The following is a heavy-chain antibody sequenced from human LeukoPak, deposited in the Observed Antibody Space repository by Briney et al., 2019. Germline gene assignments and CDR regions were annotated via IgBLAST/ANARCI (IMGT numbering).Heavy chain of an antibody. CDR1: GYSFTSYG. D-gene: IGHD1-26*01. Sequence: ASVKVSCKASGYSFTSYGISRVRQAPGQGLEWMGWISAYNGNTNYAQKLQGRVTMTTDTSTSTAYMELRSLRSDDTAVYYCARDRPYSGSYPLPFDYWGQGTLVTVSS. CDR2: ISAYNGNT. CDR3: ARDRPYSGSYPLPFDY. J-gene: IGHJ4*02. V-gene: IGHV1-18*01.